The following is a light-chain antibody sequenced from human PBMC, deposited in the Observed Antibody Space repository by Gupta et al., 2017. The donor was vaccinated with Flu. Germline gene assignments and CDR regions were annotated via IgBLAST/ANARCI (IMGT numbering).Light chain of an antibody. V-gene: IGLV1-47*01. CDR2: RTN. J-gene: IGLJ2*01. CDR3: VAWDDNLNGQV. Sequence: QSVLTQSPSASGTPGQRVTISCSGSSSNIGIYNVYWYQHFPGTAPKVLIYRTNQRPSGVPDRFSGSKSGTSSSLVINGLQSEDEGDYYCVAWDDNLNGQVFGGGTKLTVL. CDR1: SSNIGIYN.